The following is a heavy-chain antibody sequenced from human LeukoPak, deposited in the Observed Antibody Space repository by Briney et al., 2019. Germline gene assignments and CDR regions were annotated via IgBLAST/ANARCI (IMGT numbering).Heavy chain of an antibody. CDR2: IYYSGST. D-gene: IGHD3-22*01. J-gene: IGHJ5*02. V-gene: IGHV4-59*12. Sequence: SETLSLTCTVSGGSISSYYWSWIRQPPGKGLEWIGYIYYSGSTNYNPSLKSRVTISVDTSKNQFSLKLSSVTAADTAVYYCARDGRYYDSSGYYYWFDPWGQGTLVTVSS. CDR1: GGSISSYY. CDR3: ARDGRYYDSSGYYYWFDP.